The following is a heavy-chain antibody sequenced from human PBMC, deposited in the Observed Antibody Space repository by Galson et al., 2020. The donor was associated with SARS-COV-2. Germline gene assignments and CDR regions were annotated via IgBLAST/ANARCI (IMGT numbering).Heavy chain of an antibody. D-gene: IGHD6-25*01. CDR3: RAADNGFDV. Sequence: QLGESLNISCPVPGFTFSNYWMSWVRQAPGKGLEWVANIKQDGSDKYYVATVRGRFTISRDNAKNSLYLQMNSLRAEDTALYYCRAADNGFDVWGQGTMVTVSS. CDR1: GFTFSNYW. CDR2: IKQDGSDK. J-gene: IGHJ3*01. V-gene: IGHV3-7*01.